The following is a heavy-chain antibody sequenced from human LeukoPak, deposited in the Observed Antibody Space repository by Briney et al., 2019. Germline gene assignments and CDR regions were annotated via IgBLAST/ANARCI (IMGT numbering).Heavy chain of an antibody. CDR2: INPNSGGT. V-gene: IGHV1-2*02. D-gene: IGHD3-22*01. Sequence: ASVKVSCKASGYTFTGYYMHWVRQAPGQGLEWMGWINPNSGGTNYAKKFQGRVTMTRDTSISTAYMELSRLRSDDTAVYYCARGPGEGGSSGYYYGKPEDPAEYYFDYWGQGTLVTVSS. CDR3: ARGPGEGGSSGYYYGKPEDPAEYYFDY. J-gene: IGHJ4*02. CDR1: GYTFTGYY.